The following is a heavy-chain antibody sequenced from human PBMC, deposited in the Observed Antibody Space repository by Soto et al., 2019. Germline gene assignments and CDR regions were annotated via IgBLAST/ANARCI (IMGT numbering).Heavy chain of an antibody. D-gene: IGHD6-19*01. CDR1: GFTFSSYA. J-gene: IGHJ4*02. CDR2: ISGSGGST. CDR3: ATLSGSSGWYEYHFDY. V-gene: IGHV3-23*01. Sequence: VQLLESGGGLVQPGGSLRLSCAASGFTFSSYAMSWVRQAPGKGLEWVSAISGSGGSTYYADSVKGRFTISRDNSKNTLYLQMNSLRAEDTAVYYCATLSGSSGWYEYHFDYWGQGTLVTVSS.